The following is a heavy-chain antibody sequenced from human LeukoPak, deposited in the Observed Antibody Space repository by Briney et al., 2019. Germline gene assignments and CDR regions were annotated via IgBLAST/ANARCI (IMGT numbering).Heavy chain of an antibody. CDR1: GFTFSSYG. V-gene: IGHV3-30*02. CDR3: AKAHRCFMITFGGVMDY. D-gene: IGHD3-16*01. CDR2: IRYDGSNK. J-gene: IGHJ4*02. Sequence: GGSLRLSCAASGFTFSSYGMHWVRQAPGKGLEWVAFIRYDGSNKYYADSVKGRFTISRDNSKNTLYLQMNSLRAEDTAVYYCAKAHRCFMITFGGVMDYWGQGTLVTVSS.